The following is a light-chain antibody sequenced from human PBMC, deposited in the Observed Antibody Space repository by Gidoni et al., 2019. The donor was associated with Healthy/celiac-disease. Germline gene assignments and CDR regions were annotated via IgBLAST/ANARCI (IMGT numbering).Light chain of an antibody. CDR1: SRHVGGYNY. Sequence: QSALTQPASVSASPRQSITITCTGTSRHVGGYNYFSWYQQHPGTAPKLMIYAVCNRPSGVSNRFSGSKAGNTASLTISELQAEDEADYYCSSYTSSSTWVFGGGTKLTV. CDR2: AVC. CDR3: SSYTSSSTWV. J-gene: IGLJ3*02. V-gene: IGLV2-14*03.